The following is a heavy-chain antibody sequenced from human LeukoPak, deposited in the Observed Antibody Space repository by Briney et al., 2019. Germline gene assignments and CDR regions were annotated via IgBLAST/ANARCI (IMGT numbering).Heavy chain of an antibody. V-gene: IGHV3-30-3*02. CDR1: GFTFSSYA. J-gene: IGHJ4*02. Sequence: GGSLRLSCAASGFTFSSYAIHWVRQAPGKGLEWVAVISYDGSNKYYADSVKGRFTISRDNSKNTLYLQMNSLRAEDTAVYYCAKFVNYYDSSGAYSDYWGQGTLVTVSS. CDR3: AKFVNYYDSSGAYSDY. D-gene: IGHD3-22*01. CDR2: ISYDGSNK.